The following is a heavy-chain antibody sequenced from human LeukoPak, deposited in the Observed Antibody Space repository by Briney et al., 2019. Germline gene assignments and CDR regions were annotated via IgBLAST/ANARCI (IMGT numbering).Heavy chain of an antibody. CDR2: IYYSGST. D-gene: IGHD1-26*01. CDR3: AREVGATIGGFYYYYMDV. Sequence: SETLSLTCTVSGGSISSYYWSWIRQPPGKGLEWIGYIYYSGSTNYNPSLKSRVTISVDTSKNQFSLKLSSVTAADTAVYYCAREVGATIGGFYYYYMDVWGKGTTVTISS. J-gene: IGHJ6*03. V-gene: IGHV4-59*01. CDR1: GGSISSYY.